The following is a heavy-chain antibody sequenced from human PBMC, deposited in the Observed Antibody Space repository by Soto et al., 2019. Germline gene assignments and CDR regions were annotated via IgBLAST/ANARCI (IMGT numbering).Heavy chain of an antibody. Sequence: SLRRSGAPSAFALSGYYMSCIRQAPGKGLEWFSYITTSSTYTYYADSVRGRFTISRDNAKNSLYLQMNRLRAEDTDVYYCARQRSYCFDDWGPGHLVTVSS. CDR3: ARQRSYCFDD. CDR2: ITTSSTYT. V-gene: IGHV3-11*06. D-gene: IGHD1-26*01. J-gene: IGHJ4*02. CDR1: AFALSGYY.